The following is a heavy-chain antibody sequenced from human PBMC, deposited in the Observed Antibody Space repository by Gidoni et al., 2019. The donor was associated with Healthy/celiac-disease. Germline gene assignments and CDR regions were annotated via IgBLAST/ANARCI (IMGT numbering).Heavy chain of an antibody. CDR3: AKAWLPGSAAIYYFDY. Sequence: EVQLVESGGGLVQPGRSLRLSCAASGFTFDDYAMHWVRQAPGKGLEWVSGISWNSGSIGYADSVKGRFTISRDNAKNSLYLQMNSLRAEDTALYYCAKAWLPGSAAIYYFDYWGQGTLVTVSS. D-gene: IGHD5-12*01. J-gene: IGHJ4*02. CDR2: ISWNSGSI. CDR1: GFTFDDYA. V-gene: IGHV3-9*01.